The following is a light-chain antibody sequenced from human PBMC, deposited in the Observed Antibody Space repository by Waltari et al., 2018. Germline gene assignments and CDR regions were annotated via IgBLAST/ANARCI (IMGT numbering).Light chain of an antibody. CDR2: EDS. Sequence: SYVLTQPPSVSVAPGETARITCGGINIGSKSVTWYQQKGGQAPVLVVYEDSDRPSGIPERFSGSNSGNTATLTISRVEAGDEADYYCQVWDSSSDRVVFGGGTKLTVL. CDR3: QVWDSSSDRVV. V-gene: IGLV3-21*02. J-gene: IGLJ2*01. CDR1: NIGSKS.